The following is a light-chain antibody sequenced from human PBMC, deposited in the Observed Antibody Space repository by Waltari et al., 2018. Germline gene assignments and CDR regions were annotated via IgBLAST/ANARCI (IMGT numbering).Light chain of an antibody. V-gene: IGKV5-2*01. CDR3: LQHDNFPLT. CDR1: PDIDDD. Sequence: ETILTQSAAFISATPGDNVTISCKASPDIDDDMNWYQQEPGEAPKLIIKDVTSLVSGIPPRFSGSGYGTDFTLTINNVESEDAAYYFCLQHDNFPLTFGQGTKVEIK. CDR2: DVT. J-gene: IGKJ1*01.